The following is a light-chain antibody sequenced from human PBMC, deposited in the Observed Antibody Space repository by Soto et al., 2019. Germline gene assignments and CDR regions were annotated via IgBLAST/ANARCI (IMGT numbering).Light chain of an antibody. J-gene: IGKJ4*01. CDR2: KAS. CDR1: QSISPW. Sequence: DIQMTQSPSTLSASVGDSVTITCRASQSISPWLAWYQQKPGKAPTLLIYKASSLEGGVPSRFSGSGTGTDFNITISSLQPDDVATYYCQQYNTFPLTVGGGPTVEIK. CDR3: QQYNTFPLT. V-gene: IGKV1-5*03.